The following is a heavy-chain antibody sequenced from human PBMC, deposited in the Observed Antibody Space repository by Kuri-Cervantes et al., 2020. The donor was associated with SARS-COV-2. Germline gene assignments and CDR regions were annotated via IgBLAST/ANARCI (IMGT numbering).Heavy chain of an antibody. J-gene: IGHJ4*02. CDR1: GGSISSGGYY. CDR3: ARHSGSTPLDFDY. Sequence: LRLSCTVSGGSISSGGYYWSWIRQHPGKGLEWIGYIYYSGSTYYNPSLKSLVTISVDTSKNQFSLKLSSVTAADTAVYYCARHSGSTPLDFDYWGQGTLVTVSS. D-gene: IGHD1-26*01. V-gene: IGHV4-31*01. CDR2: IYYSGST.